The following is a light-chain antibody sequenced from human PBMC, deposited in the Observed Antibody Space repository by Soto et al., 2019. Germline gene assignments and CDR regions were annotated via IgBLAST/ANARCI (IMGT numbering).Light chain of an antibody. J-gene: IGKJ2*01. CDR3: QQYGSSPPNT. V-gene: IGKV3-20*01. CDR2: GAS. CDR1: QSVSSSY. Sequence: ELVLTQSPGTMSLSTGERATLSCRASQSVSSSYLAWYQQKPGQAPRLLIYGASSRATGIPDRFSGSGSGTDFPLTISRLEPEDFAVYYCQQYGSSPPNTFGQGTKLEIK.